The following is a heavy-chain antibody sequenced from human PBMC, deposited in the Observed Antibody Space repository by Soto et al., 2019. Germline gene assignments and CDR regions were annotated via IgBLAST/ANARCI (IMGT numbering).Heavy chain of an antibody. Sequence: QVQLVQSGAEVKKPGASVKVSCKASGYTFTSYYMHWVRQAPGQGLEWMGIINPSGGSTTYAQKFQGRVTMTRDTSTSTLYMELSSLRSEDTAVYYCAREQPQYRSGSALETYFDYWGQGTLVTVSS. CDR1: GYTFTSYY. J-gene: IGHJ4*02. D-gene: IGHD1-26*01. V-gene: IGHV1-46*01. CDR2: INPSGGST. CDR3: AREQPQYRSGSALETYFDY.